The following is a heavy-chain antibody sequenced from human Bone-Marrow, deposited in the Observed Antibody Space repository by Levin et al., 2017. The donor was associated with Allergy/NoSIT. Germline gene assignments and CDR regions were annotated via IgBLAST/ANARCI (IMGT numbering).Heavy chain of an antibody. CDR1: GFTFSGNW. V-gene: IGHV3-74*01. Sequence: SCAASGFTFSGNWMHWVRQAPGKGLLWVSRIDGDGGGTTYADPVKGRFTISRDNAKNTLFLQMNSLRADDTAVYYCSRDSRGGDFYSWYFDLWGRGTLVTLSS. CDR3: SRDSRGGDFYSWYFDL. CDR2: IDGDGGGT. D-gene: IGHD2-21*02. J-gene: IGHJ2*01.